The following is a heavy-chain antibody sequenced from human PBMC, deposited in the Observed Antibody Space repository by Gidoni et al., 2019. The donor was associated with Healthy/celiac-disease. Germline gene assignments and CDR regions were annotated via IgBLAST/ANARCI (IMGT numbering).Heavy chain of an antibody. Sequence: QVQLQESGPGLVKPSETLSLTCTVSGGPISSYYWSWIRQPPGKGPEWVGYIYYSGSTNYNPSLKSRVTISVDTSKNQFSLKLSSVTAADTAVYYCARVGGDGYIDAFDIWGQGTMVTVSS. CDR1: GGPISSYY. D-gene: IGHD3-16*01. V-gene: IGHV4-59*01. J-gene: IGHJ3*02. CDR3: ARVGGDGYIDAFDI. CDR2: IYYSGST.